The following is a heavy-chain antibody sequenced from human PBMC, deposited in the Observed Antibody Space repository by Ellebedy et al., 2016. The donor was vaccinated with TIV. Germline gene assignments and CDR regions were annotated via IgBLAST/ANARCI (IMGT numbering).Heavy chain of an antibody. J-gene: IGHJ3*02. CDR2: IYRGGDI. Sequence: GGSLRLXXAVSGFSVSSSYMNWVRQAPRKGLDWVSIIYRGGDIDYADSVKGRFTTSRDNSKNTLHLQMDSLRVEDTAVYYCAKEEGFYGSGRGAFNIWGQGTTVTVSS. V-gene: IGHV3-53*01. CDR1: GFSVSSSY. CDR3: AKEEGFYGSGRGAFNI. D-gene: IGHD3-10*01.